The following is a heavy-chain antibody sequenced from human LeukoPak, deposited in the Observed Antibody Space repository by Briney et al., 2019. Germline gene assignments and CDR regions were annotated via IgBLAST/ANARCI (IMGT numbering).Heavy chain of an antibody. CDR1: GFTFSSYS. CDR3: ARDLASSGWYGGY. V-gene: IGHV3-21*01. J-gene: IGHJ4*02. CDR2: ISSSSSYI. D-gene: IGHD6-19*01. Sequence: AGPLRLSCAASGFTFSSYSINWVRQAPGKRLEWISSISSSSSYIYYADSVKGRFTIPRDNAKNSLYLQMNSLRAEDTAVYYCARDLASSGWYGGYWGQGTLVTVSS.